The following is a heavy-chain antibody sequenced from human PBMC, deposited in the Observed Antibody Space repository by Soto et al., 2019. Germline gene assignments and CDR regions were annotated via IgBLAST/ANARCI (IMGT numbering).Heavy chain of an antibody. CDR1: GFTVRSNY. D-gene: IGHD4-17*01. CDR3: ARDYYGDYTH. CDR2: IYSGGST. J-gene: IGHJ4*02. Sequence: GGSLRLSCTASGFTVRSNYMSWIRQAPGKGLEWVSVIYSGGSTYYGDSVKGRFTISTDNSKNTLYLQMNSLRAEDPAVYYCARDYYGDYTHWGQGTLVTVSS. V-gene: IGHV3-53*01.